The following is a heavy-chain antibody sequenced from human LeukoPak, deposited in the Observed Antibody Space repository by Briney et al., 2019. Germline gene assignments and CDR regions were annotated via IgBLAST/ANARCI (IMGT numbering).Heavy chain of an antibody. J-gene: IGHJ4*02. Sequence: GASVKVSCKASGYTFTNYDINWVRQATGQGLEWMGWMSPKSGNTGYAQKFQGRVSMTRSSSIGTAYMELSSLRFEDTAVYYCARTAGDLDYWGQGTLVTVSS. CDR2: MSPKSGNT. V-gene: IGHV1-8*01. CDR3: ARTAGDLDY. CDR1: GYTFTNYD. D-gene: IGHD3-10*01.